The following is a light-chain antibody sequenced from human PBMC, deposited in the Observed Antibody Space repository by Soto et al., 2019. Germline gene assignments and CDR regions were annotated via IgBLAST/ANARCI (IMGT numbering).Light chain of an antibody. CDR3: QQYPDYPFT. CDR1: QSIDMW. J-gene: IGKJ3*01. V-gene: IGKV1-5*03. Sequence: DIQMTQSPSTMSASVGDRVTITCRARQSIDMWLAWYQEQPGKAPNLLIDKASSLKSGVPLRFGGSGSGTEFTITVSRLQPDDFATYYWQQYPDYPFTFGPGTKVDIK. CDR2: KAS.